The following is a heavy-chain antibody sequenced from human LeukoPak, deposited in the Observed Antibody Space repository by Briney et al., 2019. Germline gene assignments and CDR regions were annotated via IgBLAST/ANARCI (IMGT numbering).Heavy chain of an antibody. J-gene: IGHJ3*02. CDR3: ARVYGSYYAFDI. D-gene: IGHD4-17*01. CDR1: GFTVSSNY. V-gene: IGHV3-66*02. CDR2: IYSASST. Sequence: GGSLRLSRAASGFTVSSNYMSWVRQAPGKGLEWVSIIYSASSTYYADSVKGRFTISRDNSKNTLYLQMNSLRAEDTAVYYCARVYGSYYAFDIWGQGTLVTVSS.